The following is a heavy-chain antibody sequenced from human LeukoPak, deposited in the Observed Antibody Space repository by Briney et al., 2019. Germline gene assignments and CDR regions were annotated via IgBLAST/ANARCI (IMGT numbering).Heavy chain of an antibody. V-gene: IGHV3-23*01. Sequence: GGSPRLSCAASGFTFSSYAMSWVRRAPGSWLGWVSAISGTGGSTYYADSVKGRFSISRDNPKNTLYLQMNSLRAEDTAVYYCVQKGISNAFDIWGQGTMVTISS. CDR1: GFTFSSYA. CDR2: ISGTGGST. J-gene: IGHJ3*02. CDR3: VQKGISNAFDI. D-gene: IGHD6-13*01.